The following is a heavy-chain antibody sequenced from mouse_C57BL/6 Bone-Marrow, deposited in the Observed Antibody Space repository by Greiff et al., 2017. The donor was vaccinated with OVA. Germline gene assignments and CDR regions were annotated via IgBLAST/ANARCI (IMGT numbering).Heavy chain of an antibody. CDR1: GYTFTSYG. J-gene: IGHJ2*01. CDR3: AIYALARVYFDY. Sequence: VKLQESGAELARPGASVKLSCKASGYTFTSYGISWVKQRTGQGLEWIGEIYPRSGNTYYNEKFKGKATLTADKSSSTAYMELRSLTSEDSAVYFCAIYALARVYFDYWGQGTTLTVSS. V-gene: IGHV1-81*01. CDR2: IYPRSGNT. D-gene: IGHD3-3*01.